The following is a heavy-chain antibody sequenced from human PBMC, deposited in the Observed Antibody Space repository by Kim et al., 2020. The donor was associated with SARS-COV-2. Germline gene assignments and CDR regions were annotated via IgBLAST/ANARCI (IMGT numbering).Heavy chain of an antibody. V-gene: IGHV3-21*01. Sequence: GGSLRLSCAASGYTFSSYSMNWVRQAPGKGLEWVSSISSSSRYIYYADSVKGRFTISRDNAKNSLYLQMNSLRAEDTAVYYCASDYGGTPGRSLDFWGQGTMVTVSS. D-gene: IGHD4-17*01. J-gene: IGHJ3*01. CDR1: GYTFSSYS. CDR3: ASDYGGTPGRSLDF. CDR2: ISSSSRYI.